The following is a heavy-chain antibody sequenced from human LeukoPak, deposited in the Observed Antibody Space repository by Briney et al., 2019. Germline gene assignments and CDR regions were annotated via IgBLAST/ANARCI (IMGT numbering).Heavy chain of an antibody. CDR1: GFTFSNFW. CDR2: LNIDGSST. Sequence: GGALRPSCAASGFTFSNFWIYWVRQAPGKGLVWVSRLNIDGSSTNYAGSVKGRFTISRDNAKNTVSLQMNGLRVEDTAVYYCARVRTTYYYDTTGYSFDHWGQGTLVTVSS. J-gene: IGHJ4*02. V-gene: IGHV3-74*01. D-gene: IGHD3-22*01. CDR3: ARVRTTYYYDTTGYSFDH.